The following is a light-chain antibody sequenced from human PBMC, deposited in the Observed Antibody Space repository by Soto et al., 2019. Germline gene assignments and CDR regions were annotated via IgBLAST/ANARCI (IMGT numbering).Light chain of an antibody. CDR3: SSYTSSTTWV. CDR2: DVS. J-gene: IGLJ3*02. V-gene: IGLV2-14*01. Sequence: QSVLTQPASASGSPGQSITISCTGTSSDVGAYNYVSWYQQHPGKAPKLMIYDVSNRPSGVSNRFSGSKFGNTASLTISGLQAEDEADYYCSSYTSSTTWVFGGGTKLTVL. CDR1: SSDVGAYNY.